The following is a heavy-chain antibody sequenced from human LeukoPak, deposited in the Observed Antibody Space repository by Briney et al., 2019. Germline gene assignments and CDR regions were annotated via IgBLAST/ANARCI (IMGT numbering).Heavy chain of an antibody. D-gene: IGHD3-16*01. Sequence: PSETLSLTCNVSGASISSYYWSWVRQPPGKGLEWIGYMFYSGNTNYNPSLKSRVTISVDTSKNQVSLNLSSVTAADTAVYYCARDPSFGGGAFDIWGQGTMVTVSS. CDR2: MFYSGNT. V-gene: IGHV4-59*01. CDR3: ARDPSFGGGAFDI. J-gene: IGHJ3*02. CDR1: GASISSYY.